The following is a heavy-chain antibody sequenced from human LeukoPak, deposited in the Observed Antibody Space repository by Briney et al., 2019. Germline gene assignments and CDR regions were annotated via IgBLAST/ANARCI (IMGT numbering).Heavy chain of an antibody. CDR1: GGSISSYY. Sequence: KASETLSLTCTVSGGSISSYYWSWIRQPPGKGLEWIGSISSGGSTHYIPSLKSRVTISVDTSKNQFSLKLSSVTAADTAVYYCARRSYDGSGYYYVDYWGQGTLVTVSS. V-gene: IGHV4-39*01. CDR3: ARRSYDGSGYYYVDY. D-gene: IGHD3-22*01. J-gene: IGHJ4*02. CDR2: ISSGGST.